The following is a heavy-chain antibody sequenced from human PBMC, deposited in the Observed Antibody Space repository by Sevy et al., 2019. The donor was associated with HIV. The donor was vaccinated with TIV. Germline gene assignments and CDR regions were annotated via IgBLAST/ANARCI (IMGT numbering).Heavy chain of an antibody. V-gene: IGHV3-30*18. J-gene: IGHJ3*02. Sequence: GGSLRLSCAASGFTFSSYGMHWVRQAPGKGLEWVAVISYDGSNKYYADSVKGRFTISRDNSKNTLYLQMNSLRAEDTAVYYCAKHLYYYDRTDAFDIWGQGTMVTVSS. CDR3: AKHLYYYDRTDAFDI. CDR2: ISYDGSNK. D-gene: IGHD3-22*01. CDR1: GFTFSSYG.